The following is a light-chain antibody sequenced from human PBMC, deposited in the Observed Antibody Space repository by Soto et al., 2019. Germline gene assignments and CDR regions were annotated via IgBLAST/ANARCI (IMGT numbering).Light chain of an antibody. CDR1: HTIRGY. CDR3: QQSYSTPWT. Sequence: DIQMTQSPSSLSASVRDRVTITCRASHTIRGYLNWYQQKPGKAPKLLIYAASNLQSGIPSRFSGSGSETDFTLTISSLQPEDVATYYYQQSYSTPWTFGQGTKVDTK. V-gene: IGKV1-39*01. J-gene: IGKJ1*01. CDR2: AAS.